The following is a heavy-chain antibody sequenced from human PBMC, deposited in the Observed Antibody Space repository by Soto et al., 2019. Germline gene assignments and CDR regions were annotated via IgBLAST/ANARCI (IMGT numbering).Heavy chain of an antibody. CDR3: SLGELSWGYYYMDV. V-gene: IGHV4-59*01. J-gene: IGHJ6*03. CDR1: GGSISSYY. D-gene: IGHD3-10*01. CDR2: IYYSGST. Sequence: SDTLSLTCTVSGGSISSYYWSWIRQPPGKGLEWIGYIYYSGSTNYNPSLKSRVTISVDTSKNQFSLKLSSVTAADTAVYYCSLGELSWGYYYMDVSGKGTTVTVSS.